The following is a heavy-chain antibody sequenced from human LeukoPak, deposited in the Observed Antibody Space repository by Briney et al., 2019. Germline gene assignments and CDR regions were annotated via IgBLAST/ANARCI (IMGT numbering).Heavy chain of an antibody. CDR2: ISYDGSNK. CDR3: AKGYPDAFDI. Sequence: GGSLRLSCAASGFTFSSYGMHWVRQAPGKGLEWVAVISYDGSNKYYADSVKGRFTISRDNSKSTLYLQMNSLRAGDTAAYYCAKGYPDAFDIWGQGTMVTVSP. D-gene: IGHD5-18*01. J-gene: IGHJ3*02. CDR1: GFTFSSYG. V-gene: IGHV3-30*18.